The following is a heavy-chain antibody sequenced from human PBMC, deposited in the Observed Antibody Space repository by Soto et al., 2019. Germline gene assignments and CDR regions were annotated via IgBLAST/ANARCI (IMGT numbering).Heavy chain of an antibody. Sequence: EVQLVESGGGLVQPGGSLRLSCAASGFTVSSNYMSWVRQAPGKGLEWVSVIYSGGSTYYADSVKGRFTISRDNSKNTLYLQMNSLRAEDTAVYYCARAVVVAATYWGGYFDYWGQGTLVTVSS. V-gene: IGHV3-66*01. CDR2: IYSGGST. CDR3: ARAVVVAATYWGGYFDY. CDR1: GFTVSSNY. D-gene: IGHD2-15*01. J-gene: IGHJ4*02.